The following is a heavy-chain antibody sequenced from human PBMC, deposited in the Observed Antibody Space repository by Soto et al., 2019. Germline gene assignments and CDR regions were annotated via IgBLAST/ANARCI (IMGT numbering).Heavy chain of an antibody. Sequence: QVQLVQSGAEVKKPGASVKVSCKASGYTFTGYYMHWVRQAPGQGLEWMGWINPNSGGTNYAQKFQGRVTMTRDTYISTAYMELSRLRSDDTAVYYCARSIVATTYYYYYGMDVWGQGTTVTVSS. D-gene: IGHD5-12*01. V-gene: IGHV1-2*02. J-gene: IGHJ6*02. CDR3: ARSIVATTYYYYYGMDV. CDR1: GYTFTGYY. CDR2: INPNSGGT.